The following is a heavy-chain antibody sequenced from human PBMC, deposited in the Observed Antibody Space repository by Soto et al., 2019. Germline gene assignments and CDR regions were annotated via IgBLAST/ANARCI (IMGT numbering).Heavy chain of an antibody. D-gene: IGHD3-22*01. J-gene: IGHJ4*02. CDR2: IYTSGDT. V-gene: IGHV4-4*07. CDR1: GGSISNYY. Sequence: SETLSLTCTVSGGSISNYYWSWIRQPAGKGLEWIGRIYTSGDTYYNPALNSRVAMSVDTSKNQFSLRLSSVTAADTAVYYCARDAYYYDTSGYYLHDNWGQGTRVTVSS. CDR3: ARDAYYYDTSGYYLHDN.